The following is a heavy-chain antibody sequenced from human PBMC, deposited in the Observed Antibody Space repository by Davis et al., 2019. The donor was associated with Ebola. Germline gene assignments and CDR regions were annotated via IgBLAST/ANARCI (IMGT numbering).Heavy chain of an antibody. V-gene: IGHV3-48*02. CDR2: ISSSSSSI. CDR3: ARGGFDY. CDR1: GPSFSTYS. Sequence: GESLKISCADSGPSFSTYSMNWVRQAPGKGLEWVSYISSSSSSIHYADSVKGRFTISRDNAKNSLYMQMNSLRDEDTAVYYCARGGFDYWGQGTLVTVSS. J-gene: IGHJ4*02.